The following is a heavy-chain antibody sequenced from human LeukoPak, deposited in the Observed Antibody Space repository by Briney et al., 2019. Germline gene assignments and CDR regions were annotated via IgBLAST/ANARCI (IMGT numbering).Heavy chain of an antibody. CDR3: ARGSFSSSWFLDY. CDR1: GGSISTYY. D-gene: IGHD6-13*01. CDR2: VYYSGST. Sequence: SETLSLACTVSGGSISTYYWSWIRQPPGKGLEWIGYVYYSGSTNYNPSLKSRVTISVDTSKNQFSLKLSSVTAADTAVYYCARGSFSSSWFLDYWSQGTLVTVSS. J-gene: IGHJ4*02. V-gene: IGHV4-59*12.